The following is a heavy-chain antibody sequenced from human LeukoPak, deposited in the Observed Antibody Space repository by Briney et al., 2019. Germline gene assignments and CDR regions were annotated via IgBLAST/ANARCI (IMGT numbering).Heavy chain of an antibody. J-gene: IGHJ1*01. CDR3: ARVKEGFWSGYYPLQH. D-gene: IGHD3-3*01. V-gene: IGHV3-48*04. CDR1: GFTFSSYS. CDR2: ISSSSSTI. Sequence: QSGGSLRLSCAASGFTFSSYSMNWVRQAPGKGLEWVSYISSSSSTIYYADSVKGRFTISRDNAKNSLYLQMNSLRAEDTAVYYCARVKEGFWSGYYPLQHWGQGTLVTVSS.